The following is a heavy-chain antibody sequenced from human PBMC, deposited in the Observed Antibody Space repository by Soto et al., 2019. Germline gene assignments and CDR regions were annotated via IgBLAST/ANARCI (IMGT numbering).Heavy chain of an antibody. D-gene: IGHD3-3*01. CDR3: ARIRVYYDFWSGFNYYYYGMDV. V-gene: IGHV2-70*01. Sequence: SGPTLVNPTQTLTLTCTFSGFSLSTSGMCVSWIRQPPGKALEWLALIDWDDDKYYSTSLKTRLTISKDTSKNQVVLTMTNMDPVDTATYYCARIRVYYDFWSGFNYYYYGMDVWGQGTTVTVSS. J-gene: IGHJ6*02. CDR2: IDWDDDK. CDR1: GFSLSTSGMC.